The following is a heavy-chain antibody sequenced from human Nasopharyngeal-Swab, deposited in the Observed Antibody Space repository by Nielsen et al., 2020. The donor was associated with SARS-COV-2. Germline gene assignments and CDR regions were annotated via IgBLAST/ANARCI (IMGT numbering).Heavy chain of an antibody. D-gene: IGHD2-21*02. Sequence: GGSLRLSCAASGFTLSHYGMHWVRQAPGKGLEWAAAISYDGNTKYYADSAKGRFTISRENSKNTLYLEMNSLRAEDTAVFHCVREGRPVVGTVTPQCEAFDIWGQGTTVTVSS. CDR2: ISYDGNTK. CDR3: VREGRPVVGTVTPQCEAFDI. V-gene: IGHV3-30*03. J-gene: IGHJ3*02. CDR1: GFTLSHYG.